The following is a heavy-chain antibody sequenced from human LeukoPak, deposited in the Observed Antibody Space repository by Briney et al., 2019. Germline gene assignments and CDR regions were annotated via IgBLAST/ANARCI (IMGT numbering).Heavy chain of an antibody. Sequence: GGSLRLSCVASGFTFSSYAMSWVRQAPGKGLEWVSAISGSGVTTHYADSVKGRFTISRDNSKNTLHLQMNSLRAEDTAVYYCAKRGFIAGNTTDFDYWGQGTLVTVSS. CDR2: ISGSGVTT. D-gene: IGHD6-13*01. V-gene: IGHV3-23*01. CDR1: GFTFSSYA. CDR3: AKRGFIAGNTTDFDY. J-gene: IGHJ4*02.